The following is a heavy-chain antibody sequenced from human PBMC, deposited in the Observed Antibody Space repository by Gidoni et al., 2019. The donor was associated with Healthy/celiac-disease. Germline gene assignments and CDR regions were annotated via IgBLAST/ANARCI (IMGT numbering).Heavy chain of an antibody. J-gene: IGHJ4*02. D-gene: IGHD1-26*01. CDR2: ISAYNGNT. CDR1: GYTFTSYG. Sequence: QVQLVQSGAEVKKPGASVKVSCKASGYTFTSYGISWVRQAPGQGLEWMGWISAYNGNTNYAQKLQGRVTLTTATSTSTAYMELRSLRSDDTAVYYCARDIPRAGGSYYNDYWGQGTLVTVSS. V-gene: IGHV1-18*01. CDR3: ARDIPRAGGSYYNDY.